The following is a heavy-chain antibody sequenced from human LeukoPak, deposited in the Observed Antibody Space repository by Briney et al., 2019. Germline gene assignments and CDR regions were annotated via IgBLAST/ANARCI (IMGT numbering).Heavy chain of an antibody. Sequence: GASVKVSCKASGGTFSSYAISWVRQAPGQGLEWMGGIIPILGTANYAQKFQGRVTLSADKSTSTAYMELSSLRSEDTAVYYCARDSYYSSSSLGFGYWGQGTLVTVSS. V-gene: IGHV1-69*10. D-gene: IGHD6-6*01. CDR1: GGTFSSYA. CDR3: ARDSYYSSSSLGFGY. CDR2: IIPILGTA. J-gene: IGHJ4*02.